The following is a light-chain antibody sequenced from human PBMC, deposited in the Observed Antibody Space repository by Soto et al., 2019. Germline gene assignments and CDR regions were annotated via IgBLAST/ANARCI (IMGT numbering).Light chain of an antibody. CDR3: QQYNDWPPLYT. V-gene: IGKV3-15*01. CDR2: GAS. Sequence: EVVLTQSPATLSVSPGERATLSCRASQSVSTNLAWSQQKPGQAPRLLIHGASTRTTGIPARFSGSGSGTEFTLTISSLQSEDFAVYYCQQYNDWPPLYTFGQGTKLEIK. CDR1: QSVSTN. J-gene: IGKJ2*01.